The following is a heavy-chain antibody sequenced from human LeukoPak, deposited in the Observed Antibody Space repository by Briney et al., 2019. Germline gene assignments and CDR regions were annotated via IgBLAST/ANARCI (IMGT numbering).Heavy chain of an antibody. CDR2: INPNSGGT. CDR1: GYTFTGYY. V-gene: IGHV1-2*02. Sequence: ASVKVSCKASGYTFTGYYMHWVRQAPGQGLEWMGWINPNSGGTNYAQKFQGRVTMTRDTSISTAYLELSRLTSDDTAVYYCARERNGTYSSDYYFDYWGQGTLVTVSS. J-gene: IGHJ4*02. D-gene: IGHD2-15*01. CDR3: ARERNGTYSSDYYFDY.